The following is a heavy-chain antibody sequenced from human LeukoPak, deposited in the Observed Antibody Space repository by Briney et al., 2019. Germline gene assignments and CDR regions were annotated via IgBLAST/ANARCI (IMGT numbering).Heavy chain of an antibody. J-gene: IGHJ4*02. Sequence: GESLKISCKASGYYFNDYWIGWVRQMPGKGLEWMGIIYPGDSDTRYSPSFQGQVTISADKSISTAYLQWSSLKASDTAMYYCARRRPLSYYYDSSGYYPGWFDYWGQGTLVTVSS. D-gene: IGHD3-22*01. CDR2: IYPGDSDT. V-gene: IGHV5-51*01. CDR1: GYYFNDYW. CDR3: ARRRPLSYYYDSSGYYPGWFDY.